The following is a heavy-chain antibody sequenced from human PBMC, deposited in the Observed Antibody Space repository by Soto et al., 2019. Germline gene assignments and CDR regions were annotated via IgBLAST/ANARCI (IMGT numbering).Heavy chain of an antibody. CDR1: GGSISSGDYY. D-gene: IGHD2-15*01. Sequence: SETLSLTCTVSGGSISSGDYYWSWIRQPPGKGLEWIGYIYYSGSTYYNPSLKSRVTISVDTSKNQFSLKLSSVTAADTAMYYCARGFRAVALGMDVWGQGTTVTVSS. J-gene: IGHJ6*02. CDR3: ARGFRAVALGMDV. V-gene: IGHV4-30-4*01. CDR2: IYYSGST.